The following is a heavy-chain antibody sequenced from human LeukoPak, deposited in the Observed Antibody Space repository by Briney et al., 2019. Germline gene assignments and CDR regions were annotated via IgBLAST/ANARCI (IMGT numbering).Heavy chain of an antibody. CDR2: MNPKSGNT. Sequence: AASVKVSCKAFGYTFNTYGMSWVRQVTGQGLEWMGWMNPKSGNTGYAQKFQGRVTITRNTSISTAYMEVSSLRYEDTAVYYCAELGITMIGGVWGKGTTVTISS. CDR1: GYTFNTYG. CDR3: AELGITMIGGV. J-gene: IGHJ6*04. D-gene: IGHD3-10*02. V-gene: IGHV1-8*01.